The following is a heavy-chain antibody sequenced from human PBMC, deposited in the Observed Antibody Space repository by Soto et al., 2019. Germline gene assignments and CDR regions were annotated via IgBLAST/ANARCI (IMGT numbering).Heavy chain of an antibody. CDR3: ARDSTYGMDV. CDR1: GSTFSSYE. CDR2: ISSSGSTI. V-gene: IGHV3-48*03. Sequence: GGSLRLSCAASGSTFSSYEMNWVRQAPGKGLEWVSYISSSGSTIYYADSVKGRFTISRDNAKNSLYLQMNSLRAEDTAVYYCARDSTYGMDVWGQGTPLTVSS. J-gene: IGHJ6*02.